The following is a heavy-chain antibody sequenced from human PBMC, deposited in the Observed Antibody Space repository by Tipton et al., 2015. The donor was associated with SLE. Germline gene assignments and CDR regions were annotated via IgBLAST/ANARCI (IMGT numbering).Heavy chain of an antibody. Sequence: QVQLVQSGAAVKKPGASVQVSCKASGYTFLRYYMHWVRQAPGQGLEWMGMINPSGGSASYAQSFQGRVTLTRDTSTSTFYMDLSSLRSEDTAVYYCARFPSGYSYDSEDFWGQGTLVTVSS. CDR3: ARFPSGYSYDSEDF. J-gene: IGHJ4*02. V-gene: IGHV1-46*01. CDR2: INPSGGSA. CDR1: GYTFLRYY. D-gene: IGHD5-18*01.